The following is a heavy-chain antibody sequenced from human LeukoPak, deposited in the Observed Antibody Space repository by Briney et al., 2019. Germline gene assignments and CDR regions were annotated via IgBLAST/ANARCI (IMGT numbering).Heavy chain of an antibody. V-gene: IGHV3-23*01. CDR3: AKDRAVRGVTHFDY. Sequence: GGSLRLSCAASGFTFSSYARSWVRQAPGRGLEWVSAISGSGGSTHYADSEKGRFTISRDNSKNTLYLQMNSLRAEDTAVYYCAKDRAVRGVTHFDYWGQGTLVTVSS. CDR1: GFTFSSYA. D-gene: IGHD3-10*01. CDR2: ISGSGGST. J-gene: IGHJ4*02.